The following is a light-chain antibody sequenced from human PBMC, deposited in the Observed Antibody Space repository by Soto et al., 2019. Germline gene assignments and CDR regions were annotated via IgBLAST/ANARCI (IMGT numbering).Light chain of an antibody. Sequence: DIPMTQSTSSLSASVGDRVSISCRASQTISTALNWYQQKPGKAPKLLIYATYILQSGVPSRFSGSGFGTDFTLTISSLQPEDFATYYCQQSYSTPTFGGGTKVEVK. V-gene: IGKV1-39*01. J-gene: IGKJ4*01. CDR2: ATY. CDR3: QQSYSTPT. CDR1: QTISTA.